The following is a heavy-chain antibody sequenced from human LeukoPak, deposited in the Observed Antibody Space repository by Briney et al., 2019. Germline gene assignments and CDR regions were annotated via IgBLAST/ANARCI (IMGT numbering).Heavy chain of an antibody. CDR3: ASIYGSGSYYYYGMDV. V-gene: IGHV3-30*03. Sequence: GGSLRLSCAASGFTFSSYGMPWVRQAPGKGLEWVAVISYDGSNKYYADSVKGRFTISRDNSKNTLYLQMNSLRAEDTAVYYCASIYGSGSYYYYGMDVWGQGTTVTVSS. CDR1: GFTFSSYG. J-gene: IGHJ6*02. D-gene: IGHD3-10*01. CDR2: ISYDGSNK.